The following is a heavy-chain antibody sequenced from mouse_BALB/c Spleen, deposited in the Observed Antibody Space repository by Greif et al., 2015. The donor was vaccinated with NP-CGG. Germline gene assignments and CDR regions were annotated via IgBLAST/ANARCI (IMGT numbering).Heavy chain of an antibody. V-gene: IGHV1-84*02. CDR2: IYPGSGNT. CDR3: ARRTGTEAMDY. CDR1: GYTFTDYY. J-gene: IGHJ4*01. D-gene: IGHD4-1*01. Sequence: QVQLQHSGPELVKPGASVKISCKASGYTFTDYYINWVKQKPGQGLEWIGWIYPGSGNTKYNEKFKGKATFTVDTSSSTAYMQLSSLTSEDTAVYFCARRTGTEAMDYWGQGASVTVSS.